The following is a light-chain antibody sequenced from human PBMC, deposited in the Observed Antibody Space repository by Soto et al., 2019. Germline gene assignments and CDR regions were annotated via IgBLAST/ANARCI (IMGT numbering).Light chain of an antibody. V-gene: IGKV3-20*01. CDR2: GAS. Sequence: EIVLTQSPGTLSLSPGERATLSCRASQSITSNFLAWYQQKTGQAPRLLIYGASTRAAGVPDRFSGSGSGPDFTLTITRLEPEDFAVYYCQQYGRSPLMYTFGQGTKLGVK. CDR3: QQYGRSPLMYT. J-gene: IGKJ2*01. CDR1: QSITSNF.